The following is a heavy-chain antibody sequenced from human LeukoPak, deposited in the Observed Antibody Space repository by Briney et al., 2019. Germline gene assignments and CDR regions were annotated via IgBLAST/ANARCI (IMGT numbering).Heavy chain of an antibody. J-gene: IGHJ4*02. D-gene: IGHD3-22*01. V-gene: IGHV3-23*01. CDR2: ISGSSGSI. CDR3: ARAMMVVANLWGVLDF. CDR1: GFTFSNYV. Sequence: GGSLRLSCAASGFTFSNYVMNWVRQAPGKGLEWVSGISGSSGSIYHADSVKGRFTISRDNSKNTLYLQMNSLRAEDTAIYYCARAMMVVANLWGVLDFRGQGALVTVSS.